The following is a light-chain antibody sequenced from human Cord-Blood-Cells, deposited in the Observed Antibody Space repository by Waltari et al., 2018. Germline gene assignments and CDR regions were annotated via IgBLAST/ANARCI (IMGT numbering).Light chain of an antibody. CDR2: EGS. J-gene: IGLJ2*01. V-gene: IGLV2-23*01. CDR3: CSYAGRDVV. CDR1: SSDVGSYNL. Sequence: QSALTQPASVSGSPGQSITISCTGTSSDVGSYNLVSWYQQHPGKAPKLMIYEGSKLPSGVSNRFSGSKSGNTASLTISGRQAEDEADYYCCSYAGRDVVFGGGTKLTVL.